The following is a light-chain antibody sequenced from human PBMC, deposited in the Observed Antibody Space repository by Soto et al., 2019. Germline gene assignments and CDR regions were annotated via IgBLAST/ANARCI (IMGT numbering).Light chain of an antibody. Sequence: SVLTQPASVSGSPGQSITISCTGTSSDVGGYNYVSWYQQHPDKAPKLMIYDVSNRPSGVSNRFSGSKSGNTASLTISGLQAEDEADYYCSSYTSSSSYVFGTGTKVTVL. CDR3: SSYTSSSSYV. J-gene: IGLJ1*01. V-gene: IGLV2-14*01. CDR2: DVS. CDR1: SSDVGGYNY.